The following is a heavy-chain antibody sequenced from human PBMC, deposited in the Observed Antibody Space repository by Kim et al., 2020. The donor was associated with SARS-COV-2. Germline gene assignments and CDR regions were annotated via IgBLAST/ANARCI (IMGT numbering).Heavy chain of an antibody. CDR3: AKCGIGSGWCQNFDS. J-gene: IGHJ4*02. CDR1: GFTFSSYA. V-gene: IGHV3-23*01. D-gene: IGHD6-19*01. Sequence: GGSLRLSCAASGFTFSSYAMTWVRQAPGKGLEWVSGISGGGGSTYHADSVKGRFTISRDNSKNTLYLQMNSLRAEDTAVYYCAKCGIGSGWCQNFDSWGQGTLVTVSS. CDR2: ISGGGGST.